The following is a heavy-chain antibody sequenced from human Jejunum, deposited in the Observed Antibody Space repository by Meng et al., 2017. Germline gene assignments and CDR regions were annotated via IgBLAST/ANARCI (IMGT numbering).Heavy chain of an antibody. V-gene: IGHV1-18*01. J-gene: IGHJ4*02. CDR3: ARSRGYNLPLTY. CDR2: ISAYNGLT. CDR1: GYSFTSQG. Sequence: ASVKVSCKASGYSFTSQGISWVRQAPGQGLEWMGWISAYNGLTKYVEKFEDRVTMATDTSTTTAYMELRSLTSDDTAVYYCARSRGYNLPLTYWGQGTLVTVSS. D-gene: IGHD5-18*01.